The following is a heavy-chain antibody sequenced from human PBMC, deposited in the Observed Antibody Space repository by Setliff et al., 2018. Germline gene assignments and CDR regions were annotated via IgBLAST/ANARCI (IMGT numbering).Heavy chain of an antibody. CDR2: IYYSGST. CDR3: ARDRRIVGARHAFDI. CDR1: GGSISSGGYY. J-gene: IGHJ3*02. D-gene: IGHD1-26*01. V-gene: IGHV4-31*03. Sequence: SETLSLTCTVSGGSISSGGYYWSWIRQHPGKGLEWIVYIYYSGSTYYNPSLESRVPISVDTSKNQFSLKLSSVTAADTAVYYCARDRRIVGARHAFDIWGQGTMVTVSS.